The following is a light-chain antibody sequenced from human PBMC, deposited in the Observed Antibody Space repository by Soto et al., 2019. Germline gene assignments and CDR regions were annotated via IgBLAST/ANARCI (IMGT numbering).Light chain of an antibody. Sequence: QSALTQPASVSGSPGQSITISCIGTSSDVGGYNYVSWYQQHPGKAPKLMIYGVSNRPSGVSNRFSGSKSGNTASLTISGLQAEDEADYYCNSYTKSSTLNWVFGGGTKLTVL. CDR2: GVS. CDR3: NSYTKSSTLNWV. V-gene: IGLV2-14*01. J-gene: IGLJ3*02. CDR1: SSDVGGYNY.